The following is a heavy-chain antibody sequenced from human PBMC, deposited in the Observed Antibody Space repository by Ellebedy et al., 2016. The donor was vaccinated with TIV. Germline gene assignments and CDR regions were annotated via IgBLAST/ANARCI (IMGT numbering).Heavy chain of an antibody. D-gene: IGHD3-10*01. V-gene: IGHV6-1*01. CDR2: TYYRSKWYN. J-gene: IGHJ4*02. Sequence: SQTLSLTCAISGDSVSSNSAAWNWIRQSPSRGLEWLGRTYYRSKWYNDYAVSVKSRIIIYPDTSKNQFSLQLNSVTPEDTAVYYYARELGFGEPFDYWGQGTLVTVSS. CDR3: ARELGFGEPFDY. CDR1: GDSVSSNSAA.